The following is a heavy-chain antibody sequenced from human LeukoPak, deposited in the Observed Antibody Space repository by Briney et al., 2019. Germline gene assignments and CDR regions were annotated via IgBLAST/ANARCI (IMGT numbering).Heavy chain of an antibody. J-gene: IGHJ4*02. CDR1: GFTFSSYW. D-gene: IGHD3-10*01. Sequence: TGGSLRLSCAASGFTFSSYWMHWVRQAPGKGLVWVSRINSDGSSTSYADSVKGRFTISRDNAKNTLYLQMNSLRAEDTAVYYCARGLRTYYYGSGSYGPSFDYWGQGTLVTVSS. CDR3: ARGLRTYYYGSGSYGPSFDY. CDR2: INSDGSST. V-gene: IGHV3-74*01.